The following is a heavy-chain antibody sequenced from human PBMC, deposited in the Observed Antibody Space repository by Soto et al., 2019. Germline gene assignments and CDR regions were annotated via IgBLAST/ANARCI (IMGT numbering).Heavy chain of an antibody. CDR3: ALLRVAPRKVLDI. D-gene: IGHD2-8*02. CDR2: IIPIFGTA. CDR1: GCTFSSYS. V-gene: IGHV1-69*05. J-gene: IGHJ3*02. Sequence: SVKVSCKASGCTFSSYSISWVRQAPGQGLEWMGGIIPIFGTANYAQKLQGRVTMTTDTSTSTAYMELRSLRSDATAVYYCALLRVAPRKVLDIWAQGTMVTVS.